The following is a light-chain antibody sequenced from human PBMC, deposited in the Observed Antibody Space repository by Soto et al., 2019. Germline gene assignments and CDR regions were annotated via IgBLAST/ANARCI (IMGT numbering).Light chain of an antibody. Sequence: DIQMTQSPSSVSASVGDRVTITCRASQEIGSWVAWYQQKKGQPPNLLIYGASHLQSGVPLRFRGSGPGTFFTLTISSLETEDFQTYYCQQAYSFPWTFGQGTKVDI. V-gene: IGKV1-12*01. J-gene: IGKJ1*01. CDR2: GAS. CDR3: QQAYSFPWT. CDR1: QEIGSW.